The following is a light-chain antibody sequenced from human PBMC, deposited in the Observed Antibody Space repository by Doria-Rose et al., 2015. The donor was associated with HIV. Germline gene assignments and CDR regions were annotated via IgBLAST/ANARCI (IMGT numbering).Light chain of an antibody. Sequence: TQSPGTLSLSPGERATLSCRACQSFSSTYLAWYQQKPGQAPRLLIYDGSTRATGIPDRFSASGSGTDFTLTINRLEPEDFALYYCHQYGTSWTFGQGTKVEI. J-gene: IGKJ1*01. CDR2: DGS. CDR1: QSFSSTY. V-gene: IGKV3-20*01. CDR3: HQYGTSWT.